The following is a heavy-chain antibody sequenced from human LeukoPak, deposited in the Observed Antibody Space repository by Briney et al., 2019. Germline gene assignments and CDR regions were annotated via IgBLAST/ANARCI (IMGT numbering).Heavy chain of an antibody. V-gene: IGHV4-39*01. CDR3: ARQGYNSGRLFDY. CDR2: VYYTGSI. Sequence: PSETLSLTCTVSRGSISNSDYYWGWIRQSPGKGLEWIGSVYYTGSIYPNPSLRGRVAMSMDTSKNHFSLNLTSVTASDTAVYFCARQGYNSGRLFDYWGQGSLVTVSS. D-gene: IGHD6-19*01. J-gene: IGHJ4*02. CDR1: RGSISNSDYY.